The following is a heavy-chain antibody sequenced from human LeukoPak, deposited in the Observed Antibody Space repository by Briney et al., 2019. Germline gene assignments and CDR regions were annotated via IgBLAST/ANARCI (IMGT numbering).Heavy chain of an antibody. D-gene: IGHD3-22*01. J-gene: IGHJ5*02. V-gene: IGHV2-5*01. CDR1: GFALTTNGVG. CDR3: AHRRDSSGYQYRYWFAP. Sequence: SGPTLVNPTQTLTLTCTFSGFALTTNGVGVGWIRQPPGKALEWLALIYWSDDKFYSPSLQSRLSITKDTSKNQVVLTMTNVDPVDTATYYCAHRRDSSGYQYRYWFAPWGQGTLVTVSS. CDR2: IYWSDDK.